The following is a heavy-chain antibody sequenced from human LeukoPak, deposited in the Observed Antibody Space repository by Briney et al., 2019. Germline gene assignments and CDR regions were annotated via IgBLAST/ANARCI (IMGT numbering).Heavy chain of an antibody. CDR1: GYTFTSYA. Sequence: ASVKVSCKASGYTFTSYAMNWVRQAPGQGLEWMGWINTNTGNPTYAQGFTGRFVFSLDTSVSTAYLQISSLKAEDTAVYYCTREALYGGNFYFDYWGQGTLVTVSS. D-gene: IGHD4-23*01. CDR3: TREALYGGNFYFDY. V-gene: IGHV7-4-1*02. CDR2: INTNTGNP. J-gene: IGHJ4*02.